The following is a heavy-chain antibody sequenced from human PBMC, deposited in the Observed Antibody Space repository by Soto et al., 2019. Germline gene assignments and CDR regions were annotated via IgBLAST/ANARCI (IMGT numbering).Heavy chain of an antibody. CDR2: ISSSSSTI. D-gene: IGHD3-22*01. V-gene: IGHV3-48*02. CDR1: GFTFSTYS. CDR3: ARDQFPYYYDSSGSAAYYYGMDV. J-gene: IGHJ6*02. Sequence: GGSLRLSCAASGFTFSTYSMNWVRQAPGKGLEWVSYISSSSSTIYYADSVKGRFTISRDNAKNSLYLQMNSLRDEDTAVYYCARDQFPYYYDSSGSAAYYYGMDVWGQGTTVTVSS.